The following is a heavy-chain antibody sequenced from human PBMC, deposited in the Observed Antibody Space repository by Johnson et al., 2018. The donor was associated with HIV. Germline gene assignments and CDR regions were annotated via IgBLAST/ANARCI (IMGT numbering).Heavy chain of an antibody. CDR3: ARGQGRWLQLYHAFDI. V-gene: IGHV3-13*01. CDR1: GFTFSSYD. CDR2: IGTAGDT. J-gene: IGHJ3*02. D-gene: IGHD5-24*01. Sequence: VQLVESGGGLVQPGGSLRLSCAASGFTFSSYDMHWVRQATGKGLEWVSAIGTAGDTYYPGSVKCRFTISRENAKNTMYVHRRSLRAEDTAVYYCARGQGRWLQLYHAFDIWGPGTVVTVSS.